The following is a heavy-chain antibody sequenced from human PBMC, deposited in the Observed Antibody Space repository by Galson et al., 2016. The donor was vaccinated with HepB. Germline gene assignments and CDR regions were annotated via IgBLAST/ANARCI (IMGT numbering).Heavy chain of an antibody. J-gene: IGHJ4*02. V-gene: IGHV3-23*01. D-gene: IGHD3-10*01. Sequence: SLRLSCAASGFTFSTYAMSWVRQAPGKGLEWVSPISNSGSTTYYADSVKARFTISRDNSKNTLYLQMNILRAEDTAVYYCAKPGAATYDFDYWGQGTLVTVSS. CDR3: AKPGAATYDFDY. CDR1: GFTFSTYA. CDR2: ISNSGSTT.